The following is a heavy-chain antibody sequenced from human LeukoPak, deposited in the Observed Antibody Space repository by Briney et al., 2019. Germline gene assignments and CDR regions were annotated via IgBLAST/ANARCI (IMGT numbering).Heavy chain of an antibody. Sequence: ASVKVSCKASGGTFSSYAISWVRQAPGQGLEWMGGIIPIFGTANYAQKFQGRVTIAADESTSTAYMELSSLRSEDTAVYYCASGQWLTLYYFDYWGQGTLVTVSS. CDR1: GGTFSSYA. J-gene: IGHJ4*02. CDR3: ASGQWLTLYYFDY. CDR2: IIPIFGTA. D-gene: IGHD6-19*01. V-gene: IGHV1-69*13.